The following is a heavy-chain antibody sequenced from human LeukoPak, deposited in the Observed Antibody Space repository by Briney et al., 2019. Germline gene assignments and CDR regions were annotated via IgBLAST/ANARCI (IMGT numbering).Heavy chain of an antibody. D-gene: IGHD5-12*01. CDR2: IYPGDSNT. V-gene: IGHV5-51*01. Sequence: GESLTISCMGSGYSATNYWIVWVRQMPGRSLEYMGFIYPGDSNTRYSPSFQGQVTISADKSISTAYLQWSSLKASDTAMYYCARHRISDYDSGVSWCDPWGQGTLVTVSS. CDR1: GYSATNYW. J-gene: IGHJ5*02. CDR3: ARHRISDYDSGVSWCDP.